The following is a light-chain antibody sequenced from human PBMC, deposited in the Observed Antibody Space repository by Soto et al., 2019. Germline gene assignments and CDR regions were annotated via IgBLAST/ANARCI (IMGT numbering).Light chain of an antibody. CDR2: GTS. CDR1: QSVPSTY. CDR3: QQFGNSPWT. Sequence: VLSQSPGRLSLSPGERATLSCRASQSVPSTYFAWYQQKSGQPPRLLISGTSNRATGIPDRFSGSGSGRDFTLTISRLEPADFAVYFCQQFGNSPWTFGQGTKVDIK. V-gene: IGKV3-20*01. J-gene: IGKJ1*01.